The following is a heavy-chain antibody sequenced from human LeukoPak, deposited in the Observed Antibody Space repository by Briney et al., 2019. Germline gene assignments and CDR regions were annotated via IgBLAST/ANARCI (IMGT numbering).Heavy chain of an antibody. D-gene: IGHD1-26*01. Sequence: PGGSLRLSCAASGFTFSSYGMHWVRQAPGKGLEWVAVIWYDGSNKYYADSVKGRFTISRDNSKNTLYLQMNSLRAEDTAVYYCATSGGSGSHLYYFDYWGQGTLVTVSS. CDR2: IWYDGSNK. CDR3: ATSGGSGSHLYYFDY. J-gene: IGHJ4*02. V-gene: IGHV3-33*01. CDR1: GFTFSSYG.